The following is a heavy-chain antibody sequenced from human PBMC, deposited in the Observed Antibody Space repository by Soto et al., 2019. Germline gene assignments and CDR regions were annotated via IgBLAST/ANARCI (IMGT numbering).Heavy chain of an antibody. Sequence: ASVKVSCKVSGYTLTELSMHWVRQAPGKGLEWMGGFDPEDGETIYAQKFQGRVTMTEDTSTDTAYMELSSLRSEDTAVYYCATEMTTGTNYYYYGMDVWGQGTTVTVSS. CDR2: FDPEDGET. J-gene: IGHJ6*02. V-gene: IGHV1-24*01. D-gene: IGHD4-17*01. CDR1: GYTLTELS. CDR3: ATEMTTGTNYYYYGMDV.